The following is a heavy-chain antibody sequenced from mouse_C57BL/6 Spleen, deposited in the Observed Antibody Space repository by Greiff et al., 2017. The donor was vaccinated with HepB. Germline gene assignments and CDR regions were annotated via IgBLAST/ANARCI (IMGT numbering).Heavy chain of an antibody. Sequence: VQRVESGAELARPGASVKLSCKASGYTFTSYGISWVKQSTGQGLEWIGEIYPRSGNTYYNEKFKGKATLTADKSSSTAYMQLSSLTYEDSAVYYCARERSYGNDYFDYWGQGTTLTVSS. V-gene: IGHV1-81*01. J-gene: IGHJ2*01. D-gene: IGHD2-1*01. CDR2: IYPRSGNT. CDR1: GYTFTSYG. CDR3: ARERSYGNDYFDY.